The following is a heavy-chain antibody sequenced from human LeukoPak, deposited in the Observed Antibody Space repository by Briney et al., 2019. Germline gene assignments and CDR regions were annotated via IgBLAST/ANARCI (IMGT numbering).Heavy chain of an antibody. CDR2: ISGSGGST. CDR3: AARDGYSSSWPTLDY. J-gene: IGHJ4*02. Sequence: PGGSLRLSCAASGFTFSSYAMSWVRQAPGKGLEWVSAISGSGGSTYYADSVKGRFTISRDNSKNTLYLQMNSLRAEDTAVYYCAARDGYSSSWPTLDYWGQGALVTVSS. D-gene: IGHD6-13*01. V-gene: IGHV3-23*01. CDR1: GFTFSSYA.